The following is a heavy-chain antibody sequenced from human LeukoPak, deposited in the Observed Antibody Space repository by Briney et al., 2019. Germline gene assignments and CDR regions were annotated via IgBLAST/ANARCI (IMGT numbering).Heavy chain of an antibody. CDR1: GFTFNDYY. D-gene: IGHD1-7*01. J-gene: IGHJ4*02. CDR3: ATNYVPFDY. V-gene: IGHV3-11*01. CDR2: IKHIGPTT. Sequence: GGSLRLSCAASGFTFNDYYMTWIRQAPGKGLEWVSTIKHIGPTTYYADSVKGRFTISRDNSKNTLYLQMNSLRAEDTAVYYCATNYVPFDYWGQGTLVTVSS.